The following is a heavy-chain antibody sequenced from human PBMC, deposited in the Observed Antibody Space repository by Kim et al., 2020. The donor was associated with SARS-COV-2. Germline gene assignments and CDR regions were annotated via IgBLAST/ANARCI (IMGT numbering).Heavy chain of an antibody. J-gene: IGHJ4*02. Sequence: ASVKVSCKASGYTFTSYGISWVRQAPGQGLEWMGWISAYNGNTNYAQKLQGRVTMTTDTSTSTAYMELRSLRSDDTAVYYCARVGYDILTGYQFFDYWGQGTLVTVSS. CDR2: ISAYNGNT. CDR3: ARVGYDILTGYQFFDY. CDR1: GYTFTSYG. D-gene: IGHD3-9*01. V-gene: IGHV1-18*01.